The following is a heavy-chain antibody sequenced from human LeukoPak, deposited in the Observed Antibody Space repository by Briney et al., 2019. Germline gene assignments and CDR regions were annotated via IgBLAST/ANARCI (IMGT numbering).Heavy chain of an antibody. CDR3: ARVTGWITAAR. V-gene: IGHV1-69*13. CDR1: GGTFSSYA. Sequence: HWASVKVSCKASGGTFSSYAISWVRQAPGQGLEWMGGIIPIFGTANYAQKFQGRVTITADESTSTAYMELSSLRSEDTAVYYCARVTGWITAARWGQGTLVAVSS. CDR2: IIPIFGTA. J-gene: IGHJ4*02. D-gene: IGHD7-27*01.